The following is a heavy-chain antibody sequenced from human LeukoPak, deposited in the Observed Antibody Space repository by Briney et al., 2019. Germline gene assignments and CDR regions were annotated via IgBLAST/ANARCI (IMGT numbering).Heavy chain of an antibody. J-gene: IGHJ6*03. Sequence: SETLSLTCTVSGGSISSSSYYWGWIRQPPGEGLEWIGSIYYSGSTYYNPSLKSRVTISVDTSKSQFSLKLSSVTAADTAVYYCARHDFYYYYYMDVWGKGTTVTVSS. V-gene: IGHV4-39*07. CDR3: ARHDFYYYYYMDV. CDR2: IYYSGST. CDR1: GGSISSSSYY.